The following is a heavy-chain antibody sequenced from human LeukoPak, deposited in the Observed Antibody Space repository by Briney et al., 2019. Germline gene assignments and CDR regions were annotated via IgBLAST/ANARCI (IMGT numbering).Heavy chain of an antibody. D-gene: IGHD2-15*01. V-gene: IGHV3-49*03. J-gene: IGHJ6*02. Sequence: PGGSLRLSCTASRFTFGDYAMSWFRQAPGKGLEWVGFIRSKAYGGTTEYAASVKGRFTISRDDSKSIAYLQMNSLKTEDTAVYYCTRDEFGPGIVVVVAATYNGMDVWGQGTTVTVSS. CDR3: TRDEFGPGIVVVVAATYNGMDV. CDR2: IRSKAYGGTT. CDR1: RFTFGDYA.